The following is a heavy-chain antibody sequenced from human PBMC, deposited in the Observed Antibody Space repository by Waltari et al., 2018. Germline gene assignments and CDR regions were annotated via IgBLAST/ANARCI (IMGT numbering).Heavy chain of an antibody. CDR1: GYTFSDYY. CDR2: VDPEDGET. V-gene: IGHV1-69-2*01. D-gene: IGHD6-19*01. J-gene: IGHJ3*01. Sequence: VQLVQSGAELKEPGTTVRISCKVSGYTFSDYYIHWVQQAPGKGLRWMGLVDPEDGETIYADNFQGRVTISADTSTDTAFMELSSLRSEDTAVFYCATALGDSSSASRPFDFWGQGTMITVSS. CDR3: ATALGDSSSASRPFDF.